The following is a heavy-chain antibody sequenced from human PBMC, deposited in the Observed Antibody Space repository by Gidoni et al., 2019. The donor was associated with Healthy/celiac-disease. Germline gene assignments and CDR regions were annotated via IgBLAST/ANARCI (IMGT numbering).Heavy chain of an antibody. D-gene: IGHD3-3*01. Sequence: EVQLLESGGGLVQPGGSLRRSCAASGFTFSSYAMSWVRQAPGKGLEWVSAISGSGGSTYYADSVKGRFTISRDNSKNTLYLQMNSLRAEDTAVYYCAKDYDFWSGYLGYYFDYWGQGTLVTVSS. CDR3: AKDYDFWSGYLGYYFDY. CDR1: GFTFSSYA. J-gene: IGHJ4*02. CDR2: ISGSGGST. V-gene: IGHV3-23*01.